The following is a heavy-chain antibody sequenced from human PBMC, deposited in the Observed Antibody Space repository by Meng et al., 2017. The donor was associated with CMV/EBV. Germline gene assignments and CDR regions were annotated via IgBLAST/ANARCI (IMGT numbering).Heavy chain of an antibody. J-gene: IGHJ4*02. CDR1: GFIFSSYT. CDR3: AKDDEVGAFDY. D-gene: IGHD1-26*01. V-gene: IGHV3-21*01. CDR2: ISSSSSYI. Sequence: GGSLRLSCAASGFIFSSYTMNWVRQAPGKGLEWVSSISSSSSYISYADSVKGRFTISRDNAKDTLHLQMDSLRVEDSAVYYCAKDDEVGAFDYWGQGTLVTVSS.